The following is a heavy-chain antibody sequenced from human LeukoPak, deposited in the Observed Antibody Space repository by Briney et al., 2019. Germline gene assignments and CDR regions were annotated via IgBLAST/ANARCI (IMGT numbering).Heavy chain of an antibody. D-gene: IGHD6-19*01. CDR2: IYYSGST. J-gene: IGHJ2*01. CDR1: GGSISSSSYY. CDR3: ARGAAVAGGWYFDL. Sequence: SETLSLTCTVSGGSISSSSYYWGWIRQPPGKGLEWIGSIYYSGSTYYNPSLKSRVTISVDTSKNQFSLKLSSVTAADTAVYYCARGAAVAGGWYFDLWGRGTLVTVA. V-gene: IGHV4-39*01.